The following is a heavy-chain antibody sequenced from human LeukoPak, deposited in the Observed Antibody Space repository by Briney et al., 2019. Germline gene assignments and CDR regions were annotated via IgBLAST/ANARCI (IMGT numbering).Heavy chain of an antibody. CDR1: GFTFSSYG. CDR2: IRCDGSNK. J-gene: IGHJ4*02. Sequence: GGSLRLSCAASGFTFSSYGMHWVRQAPGKGLEWVAFIRCDGSNKYYADSVKGRFTISRDNSKNTLYLQMNSLRAEDTAVYYCAKDGYSSGWSPAYFDYWGQGTLVTVSS. CDR3: AKDGYSSGWSPAYFDY. D-gene: IGHD6-19*01. V-gene: IGHV3-30*02.